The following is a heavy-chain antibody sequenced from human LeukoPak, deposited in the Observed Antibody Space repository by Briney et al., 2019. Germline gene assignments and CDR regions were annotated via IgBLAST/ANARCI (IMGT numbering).Heavy chain of an antibody. J-gene: IGHJ4*02. CDR1: GGSISSGDYY. Sequence: PSETLSLTCTVSGGSISSGDYYWGWIRPPPGTGLEWMEYIFYSGSTYYNPSLNSQVTISVDAYKNQFSLKLNSVTAADTAVYFCARDSSGYYFDYWGQGTLVTVSS. D-gene: IGHD3-22*01. V-gene: IGHV4-30-4*01. CDR2: IFYSGST. CDR3: ARDSSGYYFDY.